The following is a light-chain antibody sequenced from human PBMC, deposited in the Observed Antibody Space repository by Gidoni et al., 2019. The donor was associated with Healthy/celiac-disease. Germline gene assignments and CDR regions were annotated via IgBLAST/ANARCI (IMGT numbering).Light chain of an antibody. Sequence: DIQIPKSPSTLSASVGDRVTIPCRASQSISSWLAWYQQKPGKAPKLLIYDASSLESGVPSRFSGSGSGTEFTLTISSLQPDDFATYYCQQYNSYRTFGQGTKVEIK. CDR1: QSISSW. CDR2: DAS. CDR3: QQYNSYRT. J-gene: IGKJ1*01. V-gene: IGKV1-5*01.